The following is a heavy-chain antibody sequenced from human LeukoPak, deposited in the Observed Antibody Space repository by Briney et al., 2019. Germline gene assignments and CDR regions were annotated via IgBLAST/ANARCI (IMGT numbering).Heavy chain of an antibody. CDR3: ARGWEYPGYYDFWSGYYGSGYYMDV. Sequence: PSETLSLTCTVSGGSISSSSYYWGWIRQPPGKGLEWIGSIYYSGSTYYNPSLKSRVTISVDTSKNQFSLKLSSVTAADTAVYYCARGWEYPGYYDFWSGYYGSGYYMDVWGKGTTVTVSS. V-gene: IGHV4-39*07. CDR1: GGSISSSSYY. D-gene: IGHD3-3*01. CDR2: IYYSGST. J-gene: IGHJ6*03.